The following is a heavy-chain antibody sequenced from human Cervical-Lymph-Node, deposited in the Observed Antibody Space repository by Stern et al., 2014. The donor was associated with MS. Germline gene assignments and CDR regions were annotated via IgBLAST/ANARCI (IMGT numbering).Heavy chain of an antibody. CDR2: ISYDGSTK. CDR3: AKDASTSYFRFFFDD. J-gene: IGHJ4*02. D-gene: IGHD2/OR15-2a*01. V-gene: IGHV3-30*18. Sequence: VQLVESGGGVVQPGRSLRLTCGASGFMFSRFAMHWVRQAPGKGMEWEAAISYDGSTKYYEDSVKGRFTISRDNSKTTMYLQMNSLRPEDTALYYCAKDASTSYFRFFFDDWGQGTLVTVSS. CDR1: GFMFSRFA.